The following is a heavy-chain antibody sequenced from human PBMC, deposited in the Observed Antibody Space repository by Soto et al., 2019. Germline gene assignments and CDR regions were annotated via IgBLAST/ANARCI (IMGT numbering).Heavy chain of an antibody. CDR2: INPDNGNT. CDR3: ARDILSVGPRANDAFDV. Sequence: QVQLVQSGAEVRKPGASVKISCRASGFSFRDILKNWVRQAPGQSLEGLGWINPDNGNTSYSQTFQGRVTISRHSSASIAYVEVSDLTSEDTAVYYCARDILSVGPRANDAFDVWGQGTMVTVSS. D-gene: IGHD2-8*02. J-gene: IGHJ3*01. V-gene: IGHV1-3*01. CDR1: GFSFRDIL.